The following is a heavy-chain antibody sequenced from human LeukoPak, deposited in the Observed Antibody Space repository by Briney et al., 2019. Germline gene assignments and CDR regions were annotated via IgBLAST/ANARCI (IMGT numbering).Heavy chain of an antibody. V-gene: IGHV3-74*01. D-gene: IGHD4-17*01. CDR1: GFTFSSYW. CDR3: ARRGSYGGYSVY. CDR2: INSDGTST. J-gene: IGHJ4*02. Sequence: GGSLRLSCAASGFTFSSYWMHWVRQAPGKGLVWVSRINSDGTSTSYADSVEGRFTISRDNAKNTLYLQMNSLRAEDTAVYYCARRGSYGGYSVYWGQGTLVTVSS.